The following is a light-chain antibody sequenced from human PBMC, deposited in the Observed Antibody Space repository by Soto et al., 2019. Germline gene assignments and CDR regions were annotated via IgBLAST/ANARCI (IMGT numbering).Light chain of an antibody. Sequence: EVVMTQSPATLSVTPGERVTFSCRASQSVTTNLAWYQHKPGQSPRLLISGASTGASGIPPRFSGSGSGTEFTLTIDRLQSADFAVYYCQQYDRWPVTFGGGTKVEIK. CDR2: GAS. CDR1: QSVTTN. CDR3: QQYDRWPVT. J-gene: IGKJ4*01. V-gene: IGKV3-15*01.